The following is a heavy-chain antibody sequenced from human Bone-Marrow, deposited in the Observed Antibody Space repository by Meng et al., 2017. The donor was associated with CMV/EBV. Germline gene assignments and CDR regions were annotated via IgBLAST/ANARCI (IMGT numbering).Heavy chain of an antibody. J-gene: IGHJ2*01. CDR1: GFTFSNYG. CDR2: IRYDGSYK. V-gene: IGHV3-30*02. D-gene: IGHD2-2*02. Sequence: GESLKISCAVSGFTFSNYGMHWVRQAPGKGLEWVSFIRYDGSYKYYAGSVKGRFTISRDNSKNTLYLRMNSLRAEDTAVYYCAKDSGSAAIHGWYFDLWGRGTRVTVSS. CDR3: AKDSGSAAIHGWYFDL.